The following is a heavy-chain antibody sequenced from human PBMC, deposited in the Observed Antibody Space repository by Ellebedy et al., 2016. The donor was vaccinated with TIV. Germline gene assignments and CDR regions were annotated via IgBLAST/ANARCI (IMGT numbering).Heavy chain of an antibody. CDR2: LDQNGGEK. D-gene: IGHD1-14*01. V-gene: IGHV3-7*01. CDR1: GFTVSHYY. Sequence: GESLKISCAASGFTVSHYYMTWVRQAPGKGLEWVANLDQNGGEKSYVDSVKGRFTISKDNAKNSLFLQMNSLRVEDTAVYYCARETPNRAFDIWGQGAMVTVSS. J-gene: IGHJ3*02. CDR3: ARETPNRAFDI.